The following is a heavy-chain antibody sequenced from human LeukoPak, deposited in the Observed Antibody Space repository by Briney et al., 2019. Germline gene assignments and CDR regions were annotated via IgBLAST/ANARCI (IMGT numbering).Heavy chain of an antibody. CDR1: GYTFTGYY. V-gene: IGHV1-2*02. CDR2: INPNSGGT. CDR3: AREYYDSSGYYQKTDY. J-gene: IGHJ4*02. D-gene: IGHD3-22*01. Sequence: SVKVSCKASGYTFTGYYMHWVRQAPGQGLEWMGWINPNSGGTNYAQKFQGRVTMTRDTSISTAYMELSRLRSDDTAVYYCAREYYDSSGYYQKTDYWGQGTLVTVSS.